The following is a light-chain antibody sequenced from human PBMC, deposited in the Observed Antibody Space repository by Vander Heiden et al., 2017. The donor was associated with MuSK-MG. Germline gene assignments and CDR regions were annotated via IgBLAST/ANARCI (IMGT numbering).Light chain of an antibody. CDR1: SSDVGGYNY. Sequence: HSALTQPASVSGSPGPSITISCTGTSSDVGGYNYVSWYQQHPGKAPKLMIYDVSNRPSGVSKRFSGSKSGNTASLTISGLQAEDEADYYCSSYTSSSTPYVFGTGTKVTVL. CDR3: SSYTSSSTPYV. J-gene: IGLJ1*01. CDR2: DVS. V-gene: IGLV2-14*01.